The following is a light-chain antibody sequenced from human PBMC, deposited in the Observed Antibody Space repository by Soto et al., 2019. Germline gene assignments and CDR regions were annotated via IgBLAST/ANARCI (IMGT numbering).Light chain of an antibody. CDR2: AAS. CDR1: RIISNY. V-gene: IGKV1-39*01. Sequence: IQLTQSPSSLSASVGDRVTITCRASRIISNYLNWYQQKPGKGPKLLIYAASSLQSGVPSRFSGTESVTDFTLTITSLQPEDSATYYCQETFNAPFTFGPGTKVEIK. J-gene: IGKJ3*01. CDR3: QETFNAPFT.